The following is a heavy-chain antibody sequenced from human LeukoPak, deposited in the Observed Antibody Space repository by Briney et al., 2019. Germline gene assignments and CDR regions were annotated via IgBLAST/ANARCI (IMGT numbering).Heavy chain of an antibody. D-gene: IGHD3-22*01. J-gene: IGHJ4*02. CDR3: ATSSYYYDSSGYYQYYFDY. V-gene: IGHV1-24*01. CDR2: FDPEDGET. Sequence: ASVKVSYKVSGYTLTELSMHWVRQAPGKGLEWMGGFDPEDGETIYAQKFQGRVTMTEDTSTDTAYMELSSLRSEDTAVYYCATSSYYYDSSGYYQYYFDYWGQGTLVTVSS. CDR1: GYTLTELS.